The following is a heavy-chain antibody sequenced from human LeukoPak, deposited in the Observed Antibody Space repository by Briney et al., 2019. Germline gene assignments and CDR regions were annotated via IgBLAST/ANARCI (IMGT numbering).Heavy chain of an antibody. CDR1: GGTFSSYA. D-gene: IGHD3-22*01. V-gene: IGHV1-69*05. J-gene: IGHJ1*01. Sequence: SVKVSCKASGGTFSSYAISWVRQAPGQGLGWMGRIIPIFGTANYAQKFQGRVTITTDESTSTAYMELSSLRSEDTAVYYCARVFYYDSSGYYRSAEYFQHWGQGTLVTVSS. CDR3: ARVFYYDSSGYYRSAEYFQH. CDR2: IIPIFGTA.